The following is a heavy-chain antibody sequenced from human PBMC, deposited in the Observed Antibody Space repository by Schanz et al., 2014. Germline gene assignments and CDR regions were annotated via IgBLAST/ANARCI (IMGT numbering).Heavy chain of an antibody. V-gene: IGHV3-23*04. J-gene: IGHJ4*02. D-gene: IGHD6-19*01. CDR1: GFTFSTSA. CDR3: VKTDAGWRFDY. Sequence: EVQLVESGGGLVEPGGSLRLSCEASGFTFSTSAMSWVRQAPGKGLEWVSGISDRGDGTNYGDSVRGRFTISRDNSRNTVYLQMNNVGVDDTATYYCVKTDAGWRFDYWGQGTLVIVSS. CDR2: ISDRGDGT.